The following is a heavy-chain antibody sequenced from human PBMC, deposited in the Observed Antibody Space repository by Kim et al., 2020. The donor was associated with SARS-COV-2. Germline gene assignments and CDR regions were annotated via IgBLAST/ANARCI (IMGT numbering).Heavy chain of an antibody. CDR1: GGSVSNSDVY. Sequence: SETLSLTCSVSGGSVSNSDVYWAYVRQSPEKGLEWVGCFHSHGKTYYNPSLKSRVNLSMETSNNQFSLRLSSVTAADTADYYCASGMTRESILTGLFYDGGAFDSWGRGTMVSVS. V-gene: IGHV4-39*07. J-gene: IGHJ3*02. D-gene: IGHD3-16*01. CDR3: ASGMTRESILTGLFYDGGAFDS. CDR2: FHSHGKT.